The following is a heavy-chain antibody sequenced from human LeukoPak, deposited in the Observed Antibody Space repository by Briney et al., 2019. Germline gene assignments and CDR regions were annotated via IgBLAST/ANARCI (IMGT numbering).Heavy chain of an antibody. CDR3: AKDQTAAMYYDFWSGQVDY. V-gene: IGHV3-30*18. CDR2: ISYDGSNK. D-gene: IGHD3-3*01. J-gene: IGHJ4*02. CDR1: GFTFSSYG. Sequence: WGSLRLSCAASGFTFSSYGMHWVRQAPGKGLEWVAVISYDGSNKYYADSVKGRFTISRDNSKNTLYLQMNSLRAEDTAVYYCAKDQTAAMYYDFWSGQVDYWGQGTLVTVSS.